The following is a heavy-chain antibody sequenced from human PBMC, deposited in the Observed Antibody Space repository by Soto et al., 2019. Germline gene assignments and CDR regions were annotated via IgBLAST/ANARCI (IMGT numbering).Heavy chain of an antibody. CDR3: ARDRIYGYSYGTIGY. V-gene: IGHV3-33*01. CDR1: GFTFSSYG. D-gene: IGHD5-18*01. Sequence: PGGSLRLSCAASGFTFSSYGMHWVRQAPGKGLEWVAVIWYDGSNKYYADSVKGRFTISRDNSKNTLYLQMNSLRAEDTAVYYCARDRIYGYSYGTIGYWGQGTLVTVSS. J-gene: IGHJ4*02. CDR2: IWYDGSNK.